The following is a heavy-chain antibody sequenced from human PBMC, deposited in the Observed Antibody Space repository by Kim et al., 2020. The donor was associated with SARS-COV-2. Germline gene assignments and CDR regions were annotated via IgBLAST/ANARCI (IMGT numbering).Heavy chain of an antibody. V-gene: IGHV6-1*01. J-gene: IGHJ6*02. Sequence: SQTLSLTCAISGDSVSRNNAAWNWIRQSPSRGLEWLGRTYYRSKWYNDYAVFVKSRININADTSKNQFSLQLNAVTPDDTAVYYCAEGYGLGVWGQGTTVTVSS. CDR3: AEGYGLGV. CDR1: GDSVSRNNAA. CDR2: TYYRSKWYN.